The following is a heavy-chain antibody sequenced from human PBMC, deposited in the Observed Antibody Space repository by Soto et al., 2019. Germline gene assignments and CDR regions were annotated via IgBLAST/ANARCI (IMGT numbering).Heavy chain of an antibody. J-gene: IGHJ4*02. D-gene: IGHD3-16*01. CDR1: GFTFRSYV. V-gene: IGHV3-33*05. CDR2: TSYDGSNN. Sequence: ESGGGVVQPGTSLRLSCVGSGFTFRSYVIHWVGQAPGKGLEWVALTSYDGSNNFYGDSVKGRFTISRHNSRNTVELQMDSLRFEDTALYYCARWGTTGGLDVWGQGTLVSVSS. CDR3: ARWGTTGGLDV.